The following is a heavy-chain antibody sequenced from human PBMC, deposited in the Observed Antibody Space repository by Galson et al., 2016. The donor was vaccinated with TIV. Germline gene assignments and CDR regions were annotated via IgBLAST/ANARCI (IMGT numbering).Heavy chain of an antibody. CDR2: INPNTGGT. V-gene: IGHV1-2*02. J-gene: IGHJ4*02. CDR1: GYTFKDFY. Sequence: SVKVSCKASGYTFKDFYIHWVRQAPGHGLEWMGWINPNTGGTLFAQKFQGRVTMTRDTSINTAYMELSNLRSDDTAVYYCAPSDGGSMNPPFDYWGQGTLVTVAS. CDR3: APSDGGSMNPPFDY. D-gene: IGHD3-10*01.